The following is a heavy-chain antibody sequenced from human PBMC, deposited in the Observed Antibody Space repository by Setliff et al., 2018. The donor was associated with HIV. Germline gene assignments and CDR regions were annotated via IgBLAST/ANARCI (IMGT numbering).Heavy chain of an antibody. V-gene: IGHV4-59*02. CDR3: AVEHQFQGPCWFDP. J-gene: IGHJ5*02. CDR1: GDSVRNYY. Sequence: SETLSLTCTVSGDSVRNYYWSWIRQPPERGLDYIGYINYNGNTNYNPSLKSRVTMSVDTSKNQFSLKLSSVTAADTAVYYCAVEHQFQGPCWFDPWGQGTLVTVSS. CDR2: INYNGNT. D-gene: IGHD2-21*01.